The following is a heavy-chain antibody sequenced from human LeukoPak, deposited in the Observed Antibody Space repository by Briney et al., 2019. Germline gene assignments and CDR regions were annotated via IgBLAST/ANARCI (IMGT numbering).Heavy chain of an antibody. CDR1: GFTFSSYA. CDR3: ASGYSSTWPGV. V-gene: IGHV3-23*01. Sequence: GGSLRLSCAASGFTFSSYAMSWVRQAPGKGLEWVSAISGSGGSTYYADSVKGRFTISRDNAKKTIFLQMNNLRAEDTAVYYCASGYSSTWPGVWGQGTLVTVSS. CDR2: ISGSGGST. J-gene: IGHJ4*02. D-gene: IGHD6-13*01.